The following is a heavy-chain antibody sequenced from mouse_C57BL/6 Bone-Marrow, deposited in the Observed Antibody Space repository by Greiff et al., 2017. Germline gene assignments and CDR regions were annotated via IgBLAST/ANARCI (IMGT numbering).Heavy chain of an antibody. CDR2: IRSKSNNYAT. CDR3: VRDLIYDYDEGYAMDY. Sequence: EVQGVESGGGLVQPKGSLKLSCAASGFSFNTYAMNWVRQAPGKGLEWVARIRSKSNNYATYYADSVKDRFTISRDDSESMLYLQMNNLKTEDTARYYCVRDLIYDYDEGYAMDYWGQGTSVTVSS. CDR1: GFSFNTYA. J-gene: IGHJ4*01. V-gene: IGHV10-1*01. D-gene: IGHD2-4*01.